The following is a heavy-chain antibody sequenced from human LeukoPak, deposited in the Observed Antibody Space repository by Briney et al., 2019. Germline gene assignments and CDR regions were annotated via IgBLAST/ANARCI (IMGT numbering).Heavy chain of an antibody. CDR2: IYSGGET. J-gene: IGHJ4*02. Sequence: GGSLRLSCAASGFTVSNSYMSWVRQAPGKGLEWVSFIYSGGETYNADSVKGRFTISRDDSENMLWLQMNSLRAEDTAVYYCARVSGGGYALRFWGQGTLVTVSS. CDR3: ARVSGGGYALRF. CDR1: GFTVSNSY. V-gene: IGHV3-66*01. D-gene: IGHD5-12*01.